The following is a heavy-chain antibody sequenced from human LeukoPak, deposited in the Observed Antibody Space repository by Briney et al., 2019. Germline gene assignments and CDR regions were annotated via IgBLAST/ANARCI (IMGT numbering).Heavy chain of an antibody. CDR1: GFTFSRSW. J-gene: IGHJ4*01. CDR3: ARDEVGYFDY. CDR2: IKQDGSEK. V-gene: IGHV3-7*01. Sequence: GGSLRLSCAASGFTFSRSWMTWVRQAPGKGLECVANIKQDGSEKHYVDSVKGRFTISRDNGKNSLYLQMNSLRAEDTAVYYCARDEVGYFDYWGQEPWSPSLQ.